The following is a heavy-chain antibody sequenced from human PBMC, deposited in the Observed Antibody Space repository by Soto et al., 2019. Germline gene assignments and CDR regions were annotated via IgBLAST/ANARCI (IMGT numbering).Heavy chain of an antibody. J-gene: IGHJ5*02. CDR2: TYYRSIWQT. Sequence: QVQLQQSGPGLVKPSQTLSLTCAISGDSVSSNDAVWNWIRQSPSRGLEWLGRTYYRSIWQTEYAVSVRGRMIINPDAYKNLFSLKLIFVTSEDTAMYYCARLVGNSWLDLWGQGTLVTVSA. V-gene: IGHV6-1*01. D-gene: IGHD6-6*01. CDR1: GDSVSSNDAV. CDR3: ARLVGNSWLDL.